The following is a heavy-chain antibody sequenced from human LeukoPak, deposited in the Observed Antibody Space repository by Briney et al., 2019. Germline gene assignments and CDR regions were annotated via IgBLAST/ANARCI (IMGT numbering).Heavy chain of an antibody. D-gene: IGHD2-2*01. CDR2: INVSGGST. CDR1: GFTFSSYA. J-gene: IGHJ4*02. V-gene: IGHV3-23*01. CDR3: AKDQYCTSTSCYVGY. Sequence: GGSLRLSCAASGFTFSSYAMHWVRQAPGKGLEWVSGINVSGGSTFYADSVRRRFTISRDNSKNTLYLQMNSLRAEDTAVYYCAKDQYCTSTSCYVGYWGQGTLVTVSS.